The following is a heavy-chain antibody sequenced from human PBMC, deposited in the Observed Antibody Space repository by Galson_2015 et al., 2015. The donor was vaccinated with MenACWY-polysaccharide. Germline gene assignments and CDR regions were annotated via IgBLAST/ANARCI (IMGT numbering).Heavy chain of an antibody. J-gene: IGHJ4*02. Sequence: SLRLSCAASGFTFMNYGMSWVRQAPGKGLEWASGISGSGGRTYYADAVKGRFTISRDNAKNSLYLQMLSLRAEDTAVYYCARGSSSSSIGYSDYWGQGALVTVSS. D-gene: IGHD6-6*01. CDR1: GFTFMNYG. CDR2: ISGSGGRT. V-gene: IGHV3-23*01. CDR3: ARGSSSSSIGYSDY.